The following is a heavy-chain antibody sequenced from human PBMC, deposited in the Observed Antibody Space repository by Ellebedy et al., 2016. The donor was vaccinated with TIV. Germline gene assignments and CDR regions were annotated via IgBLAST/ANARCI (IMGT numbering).Heavy chain of an antibody. Sequence: KVSCKASGYDFTDYWISWVRQMPGKGLEWMGRIDPSDSYTNYSPSFQGHVTISADKSISTAYLQWSSLKASDTAMYYCARHEGYCSSTSCYGGFWFDPWGQGTLVTVSS. CDR1: GYDFTDYW. CDR2: IDPSDSYT. J-gene: IGHJ5*02. D-gene: IGHD2-2*01. CDR3: ARHEGYCSSTSCYGGFWFDP. V-gene: IGHV5-10-1*01.